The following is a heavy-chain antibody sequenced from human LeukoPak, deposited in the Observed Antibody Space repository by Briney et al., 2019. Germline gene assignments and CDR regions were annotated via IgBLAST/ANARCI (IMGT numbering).Heavy chain of an antibody. CDR1: GFIFSNYW. Sequence: XAAXGFIFSNYWMSWVRQAPGKGLEWVASIKQDGTETHYVDSVKGRFTISKDNAKNSLYLQLDSLRAEDTAVYYCAREDHSNYEYWGQGTLVTVSS. CDR2: IKQDGTET. D-gene: IGHD4-11*01. J-gene: IGHJ4*02. CDR3: AREDHSNYEY. V-gene: IGHV3-7*03.